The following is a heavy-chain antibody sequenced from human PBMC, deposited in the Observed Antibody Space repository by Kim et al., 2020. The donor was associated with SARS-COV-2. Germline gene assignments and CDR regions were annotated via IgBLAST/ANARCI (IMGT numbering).Heavy chain of an antibody. Sequence: NYNPSLKSRVTISVDKSKNQFSLKLSSVTAADTAVYYCARITGDGDYEDYWGQGTLVTVSS. CDR3: ARITGDGDYEDY. J-gene: IGHJ4*02. D-gene: IGHD4-17*01. V-gene: IGHV4-4*02.